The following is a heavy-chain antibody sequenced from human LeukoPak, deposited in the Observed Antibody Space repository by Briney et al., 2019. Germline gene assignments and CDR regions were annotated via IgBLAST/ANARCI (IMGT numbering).Heavy chain of an antibody. CDR3: TKASGYSRRESFDY. J-gene: IGHJ4*02. Sequence: PGGSLRLSCAASGFTFDDYAMHWVRQVPGKGLEWVSGISWNSGSIGYADSVKGRFTISRDNAKNSLYLQMNSLRAEDTALYYCTKASGYSRRESFDYWGQGTLVTVSS. D-gene: IGHD6-13*01. CDR1: GFTFDDYA. CDR2: ISWNSGSI. V-gene: IGHV3-9*01.